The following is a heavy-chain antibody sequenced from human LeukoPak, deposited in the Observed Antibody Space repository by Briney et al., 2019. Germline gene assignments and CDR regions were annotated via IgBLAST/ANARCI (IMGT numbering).Heavy chain of an antibody. CDR2: ISHSGSPI. J-gene: IGHJ4*02. D-gene: IGHD2-21*01. Sequence: GGSLRLSCAASGFTFSSYSINWVRQAPGKGLEWVSSISHSGSPIYYADSMKGRFTVSRDNAKNSVDLQMNSLRAEDTAVYYCARDMYGGYSDYWGQGTLVTVSS. CDR1: GFTFSSYS. CDR3: ARDMYGGYSDY. V-gene: IGHV3-21*01.